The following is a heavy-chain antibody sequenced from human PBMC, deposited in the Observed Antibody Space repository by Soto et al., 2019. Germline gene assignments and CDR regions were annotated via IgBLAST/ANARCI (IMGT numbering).Heavy chain of an antibody. D-gene: IGHD3-16*01. V-gene: IGHV3-23*01. CDR1: GFTFSTFE. Sequence: EVQLLESGGGLVQPGGSLRLSCAAFGFTFSTFEMSWVRQAPGRGLEWVSFISDDSSRTYYADAVKGRFTISRDNSKHTLCLQMDGLKAEDTAVDACVKGGWLDFWGQGALVTVSS. CDR3: VKGGWLDF. CDR2: ISDDSSRT. J-gene: IGHJ5*01.